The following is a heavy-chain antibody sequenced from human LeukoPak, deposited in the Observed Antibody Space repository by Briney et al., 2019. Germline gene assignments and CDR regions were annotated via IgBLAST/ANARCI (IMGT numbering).Heavy chain of an antibody. Sequence: ASVKVSCKASGGTFSSYAISWVRQAPGQGLEWMGGIIPIFGTANYAQKFQGRDTITADESTSTAYMELSSLRSEDTAVYYCARSNFDYYGSGSPHPYYFDYWGQGTLVTVSS. D-gene: IGHD3-10*01. J-gene: IGHJ4*02. CDR1: GGTFSSYA. CDR3: ARSNFDYYGSGSPHPYYFDY. V-gene: IGHV1-69*13. CDR2: IIPIFGTA.